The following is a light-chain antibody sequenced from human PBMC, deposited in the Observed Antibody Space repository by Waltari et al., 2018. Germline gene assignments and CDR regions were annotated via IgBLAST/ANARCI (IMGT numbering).Light chain of an antibody. CDR1: QSVSNY. CDR3: QQGSDWPPPT. V-gene: IGKV3-11*01. CDR2: DTS. Sequence: EIVLTQSLATLSLSPGERATLSCRASQSVSNYLAWYQQKPGQTPRLLIYDTSNRATGIPARFSGSGSGTDFTLTISSLEPEDFAVYYCQQGSDWPPPTFGGGTKVEIK. J-gene: IGKJ4*01.